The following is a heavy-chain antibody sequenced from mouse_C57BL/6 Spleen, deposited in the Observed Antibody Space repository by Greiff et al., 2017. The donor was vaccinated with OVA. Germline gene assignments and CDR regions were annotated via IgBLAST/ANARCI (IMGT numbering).Heavy chain of an antibody. Sequence: VMLVESGPGLVAPSQSLSITCTVSGFSLTSYGVHWVRQPPGKGLEWLVVIWSDGSTTYNSALKSRLSISKDNSKSQVFLKMNSLQTDDTDMYYCARHGMGEYYAMDYWGQGTSVTVSS. CDR1: GFSLTSYG. J-gene: IGHJ4*01. V-gene: IGHV2-6-1*01. CDR3: ARHGMGEYYAMDY. CDR2: IWSDGST. D-gene: IGHD2-3*01.